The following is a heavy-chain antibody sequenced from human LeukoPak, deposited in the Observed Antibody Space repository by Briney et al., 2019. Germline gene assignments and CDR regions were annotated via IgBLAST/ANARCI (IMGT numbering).Heavy chain of an antibody. V-gene: IGHV4-34*01. J-gene: IGHJ3*02. CDR1: GGSFSGYY. CDR2: INHRGST. D-gene: IGHD2-2*01. CDR3: ARPAVVTAALDI. Sequence: KPSETLSLTCAVYGGSFSGYYWSWIRQPPGKGLEWIGEINHRGSTNYNPSLKSRVTISVDTSKNQFSLKLSSVTAADTAVYYCARPAVVTAALDIWGQGTMVTVSS.